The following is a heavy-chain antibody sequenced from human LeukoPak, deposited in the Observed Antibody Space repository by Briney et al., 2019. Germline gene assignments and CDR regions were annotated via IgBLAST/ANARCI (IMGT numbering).Heavy chain of an antibody. CDR3: AREDSSSWPTAFDI. D-gene: IGHD6-13*01. CDR2: ISAYNGNT. J-gene: IGHJ3*02. CDR1: GYTFTSYG. Sequence: ASVKVSCKASGYTFTSYGISWVRQAPGQGLEGMGWISAYNGNTNYAQKLQGRVTMTTDTSTSTAYMELRSLRSDDTAVYYCAREDSSSWPTAFDIWGQGTMVTVSS. V-gene: IGHV1-18*01.